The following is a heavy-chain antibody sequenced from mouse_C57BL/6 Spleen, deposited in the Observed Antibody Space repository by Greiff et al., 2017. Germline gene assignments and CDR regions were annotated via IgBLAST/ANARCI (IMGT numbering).Heavy chain of an antibody. Sequence: DVKLVESGGGLVKPGGSLKLSCAASGFTFSSYAMSWVRQTPEKRLEWVATISDGGSYTYYPDNVKGRFTISRDNAKNNLYLQMSHLKSEDTAMYYCARGEGNWAYCDYWGQGTTLTVSS. CDR1: GFTFSSYA. J-gene: IGHJ2*01. CDR3: ARGEGNWAYCDY. V-gene: IGHV5-4*03. D-gene: IGHD4-1*01. CDR2: ISDGGSYT.